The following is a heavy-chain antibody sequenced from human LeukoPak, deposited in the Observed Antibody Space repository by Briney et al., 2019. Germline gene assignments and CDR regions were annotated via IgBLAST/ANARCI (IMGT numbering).Heavy chain of an antibody. D-gene: IGHD5/OR15-5a*01. CDR3: AKEDIVSTMGNFDY. V-gene: IGHV3-23*01. CDR1: GFTFSSYA. J-gene: IGHJ4*02. CDR2: LTGSGATT. Sequence: PGGSLRLSCAASGFTFSSYAMSWVRQAPGKGLEWVSALTGSGATTNYADSVKGRFTNSRHNSKNTLFLQMTSLRAEDTAVYYCAKEDIVSTMGNFDYWGQGTLVTVSS.